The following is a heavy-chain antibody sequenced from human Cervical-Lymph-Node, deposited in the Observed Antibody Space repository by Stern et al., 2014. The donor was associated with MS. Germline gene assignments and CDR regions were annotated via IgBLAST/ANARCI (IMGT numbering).Heavy chain of an antibody. V-gene: IGHV2-70*01. J-gene: IGHJ4*02. CDR2: IDWDDDK. Sequence: VTLKESGPALVKPTQTLTLTCTFSGFSLSTSGMYVSWIRQSPGTAPEWLALIDWDDDKYLSTSLKTRLTISKDTSKNQVVLRMTNMDPVDTATYYCARINAAADGTGVDYWGQGTLVTVSS. CDR3: ARINAAADGTGVDY. CDR1: GFSLSTSGMY. D-gene: IGHD6-25*01.